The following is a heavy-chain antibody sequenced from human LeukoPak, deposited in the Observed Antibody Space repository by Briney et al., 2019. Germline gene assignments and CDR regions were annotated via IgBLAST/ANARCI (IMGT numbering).Heavy chain of an antibody. D-gene: IGHD3-22*01. CDR3: ARDPYYYDSSGYYRD. Sequence: SVKVSCKASGGTFSSYAISWVRQAPGQGLEWMGRIIPIFGTANYAQKFQGRVPITTDESTSTAYMEMSSLRSEDTAVYYCARDPYYYDSSGYYRDWGQGTLVTVSS. CDR2: IIPIFGTA. CDR1: GGTFSSYA. V-gene: IGHV1-69*05. J-gene: IGHJ4*02.